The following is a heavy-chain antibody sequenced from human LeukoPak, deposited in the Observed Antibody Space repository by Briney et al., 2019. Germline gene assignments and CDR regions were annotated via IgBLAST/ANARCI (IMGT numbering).Heavy chain of an antibody. CDR2: IDYDSSHI. CDR1: GFTLSNSA. D-gene: IGHD3-9*01. Sequence: GGSLRLSCAASGFTLSNSAMNWVRQVPGKGLEWVSPIDYDSSHIYYAASVRGRFTISRDNARNSVYLQMNSLRVEDTAVYYCARDPLRYLRVGHYDYWGQGTLVAVSS. CDR3: ARDPLRYLRVGHYDY. J-gene: IGHJ4*02. V-gene: IGHV3-21*01.